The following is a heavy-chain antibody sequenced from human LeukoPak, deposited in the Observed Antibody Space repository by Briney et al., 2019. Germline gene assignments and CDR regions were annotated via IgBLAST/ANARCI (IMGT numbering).Heavy chain of an antibody. J-gene: IGHJ4*02. CDR2: TNSDGSST. D-gene: IGHD4/OR15-4a*01. Sequence: PGGSLRLSCAASGFTFSSHWMYWVRQGPGKGLVWVSRTNSDGSSTSYADSVKGRFTISRDNAKNTLYLQMNSLRVEDTAIYYCARGLYGAHVDWGQGTLVTVSA. CDR3: ARGLYGAHVD. CDR1: GFTFSSHW. V-gene: IGHV3-74*01.